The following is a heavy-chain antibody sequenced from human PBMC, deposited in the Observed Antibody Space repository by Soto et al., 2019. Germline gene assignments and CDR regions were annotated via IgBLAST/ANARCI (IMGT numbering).Heavy chain of an antibody. J-gene: IGHJ3*02. CDR2: IYYSGST. D-gene: IGHD4-17*01. V-gene: IGHV4-59*01. Sequence: QVQLQESGPGLVKPSETLSLTCTVSGGSISNYYWSWIRQPPGKGLEWIGYIYYSGSTNYNPSLKSRVTISVDQAKNHFSLKLSSVTAADTAVYYCASETTVTDAFDIWGQGTMVTVSS. CDR3: ASETTVTDAFDI. CDR1: GGSISNYY.